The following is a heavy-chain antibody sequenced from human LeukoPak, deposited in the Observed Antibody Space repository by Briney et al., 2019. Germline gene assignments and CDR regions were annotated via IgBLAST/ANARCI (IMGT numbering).Heavy chain of an antibody. CDR2: IYYSGST. Sequence: SETLSLTCTVSGGSISSYYWSWIRQPPGKGLGWIGYIYYSGSTNYNPSLKSRVTISVDTSNNQFSLKLSSVTAADTAVYYCTRDSSGYDWFYDYWGQGTLVTVSS. J-gene: IGHJ4*02. CDR1: GGSISSYY. D-gene: IGHD5-12*01. V-gene: IGHV4-59*01. CDR3: TRDSSGYDWFYDY.